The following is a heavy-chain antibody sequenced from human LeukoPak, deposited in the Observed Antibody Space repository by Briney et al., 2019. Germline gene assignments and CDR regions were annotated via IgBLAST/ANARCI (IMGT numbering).Heavy chain of an antibody. V-gene: IGHV3-7*01. Sequence: PGGSLRLSCAAPGFTFSSNWMSWVRQAPRKGLEWVANIKQDGSEKYYVDSVKGRFTISRDNAKNSLYLQMNSLRAEDTAVYYCARDLSEAVDGTVGDWGQGTLVTVSS. CDR3: ARDLSEAVDGTVGD. CDR2: IKQDGSEK. CDR1: GFTFSSNW. J-gene: IGHJ4*02. D-gene: IGHD6-19*01.